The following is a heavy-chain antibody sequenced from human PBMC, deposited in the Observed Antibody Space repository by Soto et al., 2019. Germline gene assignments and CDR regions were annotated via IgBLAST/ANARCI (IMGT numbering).Heavy chain of an antibody. CDR2: ISTYNGNT. CDR3: ASGAVRGILWFAF. Sequence: QVQLVQSGAEVKKPGASVKVSCKASGYTFTSYGISWVRQTPGQGLEWMGWISTYNGNTNYAQKLQGRVTITTATSTSTAYMELRSLSSADTAVYFCASGAVRGILWFAFWGQGTLVTVSS. V-gene: IGHV1-18*01. CDR1: GYTFTSYG. J-gene: IGHJ4*02. D-gene: IGHD3-10*01.